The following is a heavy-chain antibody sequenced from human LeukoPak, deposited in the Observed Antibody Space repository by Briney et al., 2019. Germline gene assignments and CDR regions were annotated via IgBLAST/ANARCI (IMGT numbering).Heavy chain of an antibody. CDR3: TTYGSGRKFDY. CDR1: GFTFSGYG. J-gene: IGHJ4*02. D-gene: IGHD3-10*01. Sequence: PGGSLRLSCATSGFTFSGYGMHWVRQAPGKGLEWAAFIRYDGSKKYYADSVKGRFTISRDKSKNTLYLQMNSLKSEDTAVYYCTTYGSGRKFDYWGQGILVTVSS. V-gene: IGHV3-30*02. CDR2: IRYDGSKK.